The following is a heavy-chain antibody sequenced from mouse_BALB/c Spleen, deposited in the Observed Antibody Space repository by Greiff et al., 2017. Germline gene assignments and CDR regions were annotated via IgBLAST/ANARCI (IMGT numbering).Heavy chain of an antibody. Sequence: EVQLQQSGPELVKPGASVKISCKASGYSFTGYYMHWVKQSHVTSLEWIGRINPYNGATSYNQNFKDKASLTVDKSSSTAYLELHSLTSEDSAVYYCARGEGYAMDYWGQGTSVTVAS. J-gene: IGHJ4*01. V-gene: IGHV1-31*01. CDR2: INPYNGAT. CDR3: ARGEGYAMDY. CDR1: GYSFTGYY.